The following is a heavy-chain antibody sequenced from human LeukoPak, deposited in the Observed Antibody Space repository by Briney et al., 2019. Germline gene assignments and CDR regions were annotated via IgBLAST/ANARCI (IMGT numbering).Heavy chain of an antibody. CDR2: IIPIFGTT. V-gene: IGHV1-69*05. CDR1: GDTFSSHA. Sequence: SVKVSCKASGDTFSSHAISWVRQAPGQGLEWMGGIIPIFGTTNYAQKFQGRVTITTDASTSTAYMDLSSLTSEDTAVYYCARGSWDDVGYYYYYYMDVWGTGTTVTVSS. D-gene: IGHD1-1*01. CDR3: ARGSWDDVGYYYYYYMDV. J-gene: IGHJ6*03.